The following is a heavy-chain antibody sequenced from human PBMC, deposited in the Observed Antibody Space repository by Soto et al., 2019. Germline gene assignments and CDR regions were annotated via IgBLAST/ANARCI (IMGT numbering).Heavy chain of an antibody. CDR2: IIPILGIA. V-gene: IGHV1-69*02. Sequence: QVQLVQSGAEVTKPGSSVKVSCKASGGTFSSYTISWVRQAPGQGLEWMGRIIPILGIANYAQKFQGRVTITGDTSTSTAYLELSSLRADDTALYYCARGRLGEAYWGQGTLVTVSS. CDR1: GGTFSSYT. J-gene: IGHJ4*02. D-gene: IGHD1-26*01. CDR3: ARGRLGEAY.